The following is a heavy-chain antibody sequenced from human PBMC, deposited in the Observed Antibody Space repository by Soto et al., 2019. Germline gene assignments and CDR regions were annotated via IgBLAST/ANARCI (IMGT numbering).Heavy chain of an antibody. D-gene: IGHD2-2*01. CDR2: IDYNGVT. J-gene: IGHJ4*02. CDR3: GRVMIGTSRHTDSDY. Sequence: KPSETLSLTCSVSGASISSRDYYWGWIRQTPGKGLEWIGNIDYNGVTYYNPSLKSRVTVSKDTSKNQFSLKVASVTAADTAIYYYGRVMIGTSRHTDSDYWGQGTQVTVSS. V-gene: IGHV4-39*01. CDR1: GASISSRDYY.